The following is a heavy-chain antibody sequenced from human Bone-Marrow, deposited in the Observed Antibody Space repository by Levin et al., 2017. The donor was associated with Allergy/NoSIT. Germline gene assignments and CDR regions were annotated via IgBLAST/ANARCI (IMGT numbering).Heavy chain of an antibody. Sequence: SETLSLTCTVSGGSISSNYWSWIRQPPGKGLEWIGSVYYSGSTNYNPSLKSRVTMSVDTPKNQVSLKLSSVTAADTAVYYCARSHFWTPGDGWGKGTTVTVSS. CDR3: ARSHFWTPGDG. CDR1: GGSISSNY. D-gene: IGHD3-3*02. V-gene: IGHV4-59*01. CDR2: VYYSGST. J-gene: IGHJ6*04.